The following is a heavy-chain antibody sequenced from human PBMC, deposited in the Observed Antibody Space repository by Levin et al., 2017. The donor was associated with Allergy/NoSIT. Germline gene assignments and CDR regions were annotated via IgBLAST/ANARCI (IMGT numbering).Heavy chain of an antibody. CDR3: ARLETIAARVLDY. J-gene: IGHJ4*02. CDR1: GFTFSSYW. V-gene: IGHV3-7*01. D-gene: IGHD6-6*01. CDR2: IKQDGSEK. Sequence: GESLKISCAASGFTFSSYWMSWVRQAPGKGLEWVANIKQDGSEKYYVDSVKGRFTISRDNAKNSLYLQMNSLRAEDTAVYYCARLETIAARVLDYWGQGTLVTVSS.